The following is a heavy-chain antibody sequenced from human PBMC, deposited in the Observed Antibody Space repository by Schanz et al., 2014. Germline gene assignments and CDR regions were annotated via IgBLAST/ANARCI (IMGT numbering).Heavy chain of an antibody. V-gene: IGHV4-30-4*07. CDR1: GGSISSCGYT. J-gene: IGHJ4*02. D-gene: IGHD6-13*01. CDR3: ARAAGPVDY. Sequence: QVQLQESGPGLVKPSQTLSLTCAVSGGSISSCGYTWSWIRQPPGKGLEWIGYIYYSGSTYYNPSRKSRFPISVDTSKTQSPLMRASVTAADTAVYYCARAAGPVDYWGQGTLVTVSS. CDR2: IYYSGST.